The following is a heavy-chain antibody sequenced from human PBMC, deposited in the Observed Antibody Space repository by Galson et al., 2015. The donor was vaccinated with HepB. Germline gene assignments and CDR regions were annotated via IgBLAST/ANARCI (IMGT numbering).Heavy chain of an antibody. Sequence: LSLTCAVYGGSFSGYSWSWIRQPPEKGLEWIGEISRSGNTNYNPSLKSRVTISVDTSKNQFSLKLSSVTAADTAVYYCARGAISLGGVTLMDVWGKGTTVTVSS. CDR3: ARGAISLGGVTLMDV. V-gene: IGHV4-34*01. CDR1: GGSFSGYS. D-gene: IGHD3-3*01. CDR2: ISRSGNT. J-gene: IGHJ6*03.